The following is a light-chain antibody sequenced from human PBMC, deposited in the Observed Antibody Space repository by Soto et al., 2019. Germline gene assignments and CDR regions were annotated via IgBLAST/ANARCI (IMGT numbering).Light chain of an antibody. CDR1: QSVSSSY. Sequence: EIVLTQSPGTLSLSPGERATLTCRARQSVSSSYFAWYQQKPGQAPRLLIYAAYSRATGTPDRFSGSGSGIDFTLSISRLEADDFAVYYCQQYGRSYTFGQGTKLEIK. J-gene: IGKJ2*01. CDR3: QQYGRSYT. V-gene: IGKV3-20*01. CDR2: AAY.